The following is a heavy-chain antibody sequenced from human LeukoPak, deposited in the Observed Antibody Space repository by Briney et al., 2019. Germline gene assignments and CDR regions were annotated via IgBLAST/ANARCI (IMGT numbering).Heavy chain of an antibody. CDR2: IIPIFGTA. CDR1: GGTFSSYA. V-gene: IGHV1-69*05. J-gene: IGHJ6*03. Sequence: SVKVSCKASGGTFSSYAISWVRQAPGQGLEWMGEIIPIFGTANYAQKFQGRVTITTDESTSTAYMEQSSLRSEDTAVYYCATHWSIAAVYYYYYMDVWGKGTTVTVSS. D-gene: IGHD6-6*01. CDR3: ATHWSIAAVYYYYYMDV.